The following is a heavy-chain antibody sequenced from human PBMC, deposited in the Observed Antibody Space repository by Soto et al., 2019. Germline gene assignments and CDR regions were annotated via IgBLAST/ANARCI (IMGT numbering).Heavy chain of an antibody. J-gene: IGHJ4*02. CDR1: GFTFSSYA. CDR3: ANPGGLGELSFSYFDY. D-gene: IGHD3-16*02. V-gene: IGHV3-23*01. Sequence: GGSLRLSCAASGFTFSSYAMSWVRQAPGKGLEWVSAISGSGGSTYYADSVKGRFTISRDNSKNTLYLQMNSLRAEDTAVYYCANPGGLGELSFSYFDYWGQGTLVTVSS. CDR2: ISGSGGST.